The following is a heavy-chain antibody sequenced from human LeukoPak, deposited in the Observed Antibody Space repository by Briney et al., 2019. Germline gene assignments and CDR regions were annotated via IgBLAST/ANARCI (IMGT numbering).Heavy chain of an antibody. CDR2: IWYDGKNK. V-gene: IGHV3-33*06. Sequence: PGGSLRLSCAASGFTFSKHAMHWVRQAPGKGLEWVAVIWYDGKNKYYADSVKGRFTISRDNSKNTLYLEMNSLRADDTAVYYCAKDRSVAGTDARYYFDYWGQGTLVIVSA. D-gene: IGHD1-14*01. CDR1: GFTFSKHA. CDR3: AKDRSVAGTDARYYFDY. J-gene: IGHJ4*02.